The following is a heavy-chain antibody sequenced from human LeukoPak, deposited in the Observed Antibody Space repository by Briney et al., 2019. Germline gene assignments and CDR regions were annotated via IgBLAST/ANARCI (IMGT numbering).Heavy chain of an antibody. Sequence: PSETLSLTCTVSGGSISSYYWSWIRQPPGKGQEWIGYIYYSGSTNYNPSLKSRVTISVDTSKNQFSLKLSSVTAADTAVYYCASGVDTAMVDYWGQGTLVTVSS. CDR3: ASGVDTAMVDY. CDR1: GGSISSYY. CDR2: IYYSGST. D-gene: IGHD5-18*01. J-gene: IGHJ4*02. V-gene: IGHV4-59*01.